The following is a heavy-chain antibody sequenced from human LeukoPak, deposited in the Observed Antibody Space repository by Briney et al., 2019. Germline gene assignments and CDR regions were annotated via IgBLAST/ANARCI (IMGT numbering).Heavy chain of an antibody. V-gene: IGHV3-30-3*01. D-gene: IGHD2-21*02. CDR3: ASEAEIKSPVTYRGGDCYLDY. Sequence: PGGSLRLSCAASGFTFSSYAMHWVRQAPGKGLEWVAVISYDGSNKYYADSVKGRFTISRDNSKNTLYLQMNSLRAEDTAVYYCASEAEIKSPVTYRGGDCYLDYWGQGTLVTVSS. CDR1: GFTFSSYA. J-gene: IGHJ4*02. CDR2: ISYDGSNK.